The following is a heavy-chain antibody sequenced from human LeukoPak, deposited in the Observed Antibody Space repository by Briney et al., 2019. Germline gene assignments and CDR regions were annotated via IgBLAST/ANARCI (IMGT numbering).Heavy chain of an antibody. Sequence: SETLSLTCTVSGGSISSSSYYWGWIRQPPGKGLEWIGSIYYSGSTYYNPSLKSRVTISVDTSKNQFSLKLSPVTAADTAVYYCARHVMPSPIVVVPAAFDPWGQGTLVTVSS. CDR3: ARHVMPSPIVVVPAAFDP. V-gene: IGHV4-39*01. CDR2: IYYSGST. J-gene: IGHJ5*02. CDR1: GGSISSSSYY. D-gene: IGHD2-2*01.